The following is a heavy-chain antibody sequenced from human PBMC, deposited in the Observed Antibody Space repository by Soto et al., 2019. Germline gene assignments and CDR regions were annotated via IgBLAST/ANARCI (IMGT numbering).Heavy chain of an antibody. CDR2: IKQDGSEK. Sequence: EVQLVDSGGGLVQPGGSLRLSCAASGFIFSSHRMSWVRQAPGKGLEWVANIKQDGSEKYYVDSVKGRFTISRDNAKNSLYLQMNSLRAEDTAVYYCARVVGAPNCFDPWGQGTLVTVSS. D-gene: IGHD1-26*01. J-gene: IGHJ5*02. CDR3: ARVVGAPNCFDP. V-gene: IGHV3-7*04. CDR1: GFIFSSHR.